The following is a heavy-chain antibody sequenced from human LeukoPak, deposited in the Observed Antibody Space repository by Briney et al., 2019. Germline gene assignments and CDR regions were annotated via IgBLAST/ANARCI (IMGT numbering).Heavy chain of an antibody. CDR1: GGSISSYY. V-gene: IGHV4-4*07. J-gene: IGHJ3*02. CDR2: IYSRGST. D-gene: IGHD6-19*01. Sequence: PSETLSLTCTVSGGSISSYYGSWIRQPAGKGLEWIGRIYSRGSTNYNPSLQSRVTMSVDTSKNQISLKLNSVTAADTAVYYCARDPMAGTFRAFDIWGQGTMVTVSS. CDR3: ARDPMAGTFRAFDI.